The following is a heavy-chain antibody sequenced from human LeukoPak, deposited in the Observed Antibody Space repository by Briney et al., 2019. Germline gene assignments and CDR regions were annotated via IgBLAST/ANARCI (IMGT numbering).Heavy chain of an antibody. V-gene: IGHV3-30*03. CDR3: ARDYCSTTSCYDY. D-gene: IGHD2-2*01. Sequence: QPGRSLRLSCAASGFTFSSYGMHWVRQAPGKGLEWVAVISYDGSNKYYADSVKGRFTVSRDSSKNTLYLQMNSLRAEDTAVYYCARDYCSTTSCYDYWGQGTLVTVSS. CDR2: ISYDGSNK. J-gene: IGHJ4*02. CDR1: GFTFSSYG.